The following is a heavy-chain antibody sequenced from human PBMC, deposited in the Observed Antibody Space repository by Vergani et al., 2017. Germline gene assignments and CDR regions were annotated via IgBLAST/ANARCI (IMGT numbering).Heavy chain of an antibody. Sequence: QVQHVQSGAEVKKPGASMKVSCKTSGYIFTGYYMHWVRLAPGQGLEWMGGINPKSGDTKYAQKFQGRVTMTRDTYINTAYMELSRLRGDDTAVYYCARGYHFDNSGYRNVLDIWGQGTMVTVSA. CDR3: ARGYHFDNSGYRNVLDI. CDR1: GYIFTGYY. D-gene: IGHD3-22*01. V-gene: IGHV1-2*02. J-gene: IGHJ3*02. CDR2: INPKSGDT.